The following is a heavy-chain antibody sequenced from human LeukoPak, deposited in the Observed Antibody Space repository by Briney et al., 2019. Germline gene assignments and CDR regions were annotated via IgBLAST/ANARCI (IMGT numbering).Heavy chain of an antibody. D-gene: IGHD3-22*01. CDR1: GFTFSDYY. Sequence: PGGSLRLSCAASGFTFSDYYMSWIRQAPGKGLEWVSAISGSGGSTYYADSVKGRFTISRDNSKNTLYLQMNSLRAEDTAVYYCAKGWRSLLLHYFDYWGQGTLVTVSS. J-gene: IGHJ4*02. V-gene: IGHV3-23*01. CDR3: AKGWRSLLLHYFDY. CDR2: ISGSGGST.